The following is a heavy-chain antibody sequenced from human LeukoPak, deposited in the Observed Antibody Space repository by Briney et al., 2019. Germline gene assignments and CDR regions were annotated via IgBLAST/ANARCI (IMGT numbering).Heavy chain of an antibody. Sequence: GGSLRLSCAASGFTFSGSAMHWVRQASGKGLEWVGRIRSKANSYATAYAASVKGRFTISRDDSKNTAYLQMNSLKTEDTAVYYCTRRSDRMVRGVIFDYWGQGTLVTVSS. CDR2: IRSKANSYAT. CDR1: GFTFSGSA. V-gene: IGHV3-73*01. J-gene: IGHJ4*02. CDR3: TRRSDRMVRGVIFDY. D-gene: IGHD3-10*01.